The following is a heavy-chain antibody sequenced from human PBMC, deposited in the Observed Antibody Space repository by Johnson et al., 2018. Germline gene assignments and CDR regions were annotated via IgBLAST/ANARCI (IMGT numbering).Heavy chain of an antibody. V-gene: IGHV3-21*01. D-gene: IGHD4-17*01. CDR1: GFTFSSYS. CDR2: ISRSSSYI. CDR3: ARQYGDYGVGYAFDI. J-gene: IGHJ3*02. Sequence: VQLVESGGGLVKPGGSXRLSCSVSGFTFSSYSMNWARQAPGKGLEWVSSISRSSSYIHYADSVKGRFTISRDNAKNSLYLQMNSLRAEDTAVYYCARQYGDYGVGYAFDIWGQGTMVTVSS.